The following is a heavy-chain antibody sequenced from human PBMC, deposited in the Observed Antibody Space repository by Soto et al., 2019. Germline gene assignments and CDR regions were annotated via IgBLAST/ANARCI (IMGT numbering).Heavy chain of an antibody. CDR1: GGSISSGGYS. V-gene: IGHV4-30-2*01. CDR2: IYHSGST. D-gene: IGHD6-6*01. CDR3: AGGIAARPLGY. J-gene: IGHJ4*02. Sequence: QLQLQESGSGLVKPSQTLSLTCAVSGGSISSGGYSWSWIRQPPGKALEWIGYIYHSGSTYYNPSLKSRVTISVDRSKNQFSLRLSSVTAADTAVYYCAGGIAARPLGYWGQGTLVTVSS.